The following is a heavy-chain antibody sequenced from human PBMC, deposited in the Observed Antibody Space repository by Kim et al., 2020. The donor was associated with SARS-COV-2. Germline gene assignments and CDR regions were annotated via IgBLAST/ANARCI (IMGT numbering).Heavy chain of an antibody. CDR2: ISSSSTI. Sequence: GGSLRLSCAASGFTFSSYSMNWVRQAPGKGLEWVSYISSSSTIYYADSVKGRFTISRDNAKNSLYLQMNSLRDEDTAVYYCAREVGGSYSHFDYWGQGTLVTVSS. J-gene: IGHJ4*02. V-gene: IGHV3-48*02. CDR1: GFTFSSYS. D-gene: IGHD1-26*01. CDR3: AREVGGSYSHFDY.